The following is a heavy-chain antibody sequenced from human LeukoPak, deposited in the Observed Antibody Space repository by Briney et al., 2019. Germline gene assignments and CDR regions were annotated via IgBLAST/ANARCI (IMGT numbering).Heavy chain of an antibody. V-gene: IGHV3-30-3*01. J-gene: IGHJ6*03. CDR2: ISYDGSNK. CDR1: GFTFSSYA. D-gene: IGHD5-18*01. CDR3: ARGGLYSPDYMDV. Sequence: GGSLRLSCAASGFTFSSYAMHWVRQAPGKGLEWVAVISYDGSNKYYADSVKGRFTISRDNSKNTLYLQMNSLRAEDTAVYYCARGGLYSPDYMDVWGKGTTVTVSS.